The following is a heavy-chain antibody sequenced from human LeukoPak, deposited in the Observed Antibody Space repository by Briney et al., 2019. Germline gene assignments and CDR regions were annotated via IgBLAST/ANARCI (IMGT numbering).Heavy chain of an antibody. CDR2: ISGSGGST. V-gene: IGHV3-23*01. CDR1: GFTFSSYA. D-gene: IGHD4-23*01. Sequence: GGSLRLSCAASGFTFSSYAMSWVRQAPGKGLEWVSAISGSGGSTYYADSVQGRFTISRDNSKNTLYLQMNSLRAEDTAVYYCANHGGNRPRYYFDYCGQGTLVTVSS. CDR3: ANHGGNRPRYYFDY. J-gene: IGHJ4*02.